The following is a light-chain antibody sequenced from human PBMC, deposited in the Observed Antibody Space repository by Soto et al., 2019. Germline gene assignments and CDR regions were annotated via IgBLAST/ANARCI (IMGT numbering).Light chain of an antibody. V-gene: IGKV1-12*02. CDR3: QQLERYPST. CDR2: AAS. CDR1: HGISSW. J-gene: IGKJ4*01. Sequence: DIQMTQSPSSVSASVGDRVTITCRASHGISSWVAWYQQKPGKAPNLLINAASSLQSGVPSRFSGSGSGTDFTLTISSLQPEDFATYYCQQLERYPSTVGGGTRWIS.